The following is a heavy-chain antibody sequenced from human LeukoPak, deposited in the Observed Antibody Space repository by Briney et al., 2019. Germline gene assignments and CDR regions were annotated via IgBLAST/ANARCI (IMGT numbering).Heavy chain of an antibody. V-gene: IGHV3-21*01. Sequence: KTWGSLRLSCAASGFTFSSYAMNWVRQAPGKGLEWVSSISSSSSYIYYADSVKGRFTISRDNAKNSLYLQMNSLRAEDTAVYYCARGGHYSSGWYLNWFDPWGQGTLVTVSS. CDR3: ARGGHYSSGWYLNWFDP. D-gene: IGHD6-19*01. J-gene: IGHJ5*02. CDR2: ISSSSSYI. CDR1: GFTFSSYA.